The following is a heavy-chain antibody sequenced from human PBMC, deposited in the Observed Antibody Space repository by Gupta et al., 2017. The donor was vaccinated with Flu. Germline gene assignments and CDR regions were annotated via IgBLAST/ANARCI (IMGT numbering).Heavy chain of an antibody. Sequence: QVQRVESGGGVVQPGRSLRLSCAASGFTFSSNGMHWVRQAPGKGFEWVAVIWYDGSNKYDADSVKGRFTISRDNSKNTLYLQMNSLRAEDTAVYYCARDLGGVVTYYFDYWGQGTLVTVSS. D-gene: IGHD3-3*01. CDR3: ARDLGGVVTYYFDY. J-gene: IGHJ4*02. CDR2: IWYDGSNK. CDR1: GFTFSSNG. V-gene: IGHV3-33*01.